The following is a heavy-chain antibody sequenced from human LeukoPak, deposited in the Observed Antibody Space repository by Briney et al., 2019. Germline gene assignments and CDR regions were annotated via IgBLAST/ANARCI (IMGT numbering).Heavy chain of an antibody. CDR2: IYTSGST. D-gene: IGHD6-19*01. J-gene: IGHJ6*03. CDR1: GGSISSGSYY. Sequence: PSETLSLTCTVSGGSISSGSYYWSWIRQPAGKGLEWIGRIYTSGSTNYNPSLKSRVTISVDTSKNQFSLKLGSVTAADTAVYYCARSSGWSHNSYYYYYMDVWGKGTTVTVSS. CDR3: ARSSGWSHNSYYYYYMDV. V-gene: IGHV4-61*02.